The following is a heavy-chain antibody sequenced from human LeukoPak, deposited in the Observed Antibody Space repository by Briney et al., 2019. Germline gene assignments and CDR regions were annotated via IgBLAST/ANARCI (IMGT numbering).Heavy chain of an antibody. D-gene: IGHD5-18*01. V-gene: IGHV7-4-1*02. CDR3: ARGGYSYGNNWFDP. CDR1: GYTFTSYA. Sequence: ASVKVSCKASGYTFTSYAMNWVRQAPGQGLGWLGWINTNTGNPTYAQGFTGRFVFSLDTSVSTAYLQISSLKAEDTAVYYCARGGYSYGNNWFDPWGQGTLVTVSS. CDR2: INTNTGNP. J-gene: IGHJ5*02.